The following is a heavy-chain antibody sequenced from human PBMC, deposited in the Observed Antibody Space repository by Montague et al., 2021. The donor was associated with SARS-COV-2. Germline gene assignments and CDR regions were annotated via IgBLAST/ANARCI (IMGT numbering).Heavy chain of an antibody. Sequence: SETLSLTCTVSGGSISSYYWSWIRQPPGKGLEWIGYIYYSGSTNYNPSLKSRVTISVDTSKNQFFLKLSSVTAADTAVYYCAREGLGYCSSTSCYRGFDYWGQGTLVTVSS. CDR3: AREGLGYCSSTSCYRGFDY. J-gene: IGHJ4*02. V-gene: IGHV4-59*01. D-gene: IGHD2-2*02. CDR2: IYYSGST. CDR1: GGSISSYY.